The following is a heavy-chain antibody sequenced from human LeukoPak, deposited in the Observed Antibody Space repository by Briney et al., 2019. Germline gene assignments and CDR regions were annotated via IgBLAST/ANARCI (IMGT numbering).Heavy chain of an antibody. CDR1: GGTFSSYA. D-gene: IGHD6-6*01. Sequence: ASVKVSCKASGGTFSSYAISWVRQAPGQGLEWMGGIIPIFGTANYAQKFQGRVTITADESTSTAYMELSSLRSEDTAVYYCARLPLRSIAVGYYGMDVWGQGPTVTVSS. V-gene: IGHV1-69*13. CDR3: ARLPLRSIAVGYYGMDV. CDR2: IIPIFGTA. J-gene: IGHJ6*02.